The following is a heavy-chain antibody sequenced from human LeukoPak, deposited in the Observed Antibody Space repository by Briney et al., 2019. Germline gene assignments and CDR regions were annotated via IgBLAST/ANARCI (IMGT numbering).Heavy chain of an antibody. V-gene: IGHV1-2*02. CDR2: INPNSGGT. CDR3: ARDFITAIVVVPEDDAFDI. Sequence: ASVKVSCKASGYTFTGYYMHWVRQAPGQGLEWMGWINPNSGGTNYAQKFQGRVTMTRDTSISTAYMELSRLRSDDTAVYYCARDFITAIVVVPEDDAFDIWGQGTMVTVSS. D-gene: IGHD2-2*01. CDR1: GYTFTGYY. J-gene: IGHJ3*02.